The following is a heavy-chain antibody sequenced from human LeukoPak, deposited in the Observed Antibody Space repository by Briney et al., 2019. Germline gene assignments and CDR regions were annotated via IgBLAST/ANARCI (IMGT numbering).Heavy chain of an antibody. Sequence: PGGSLRLSCAASGFTFSNHAMNWVRQAPGKGLEWVSAITDSGGRPYYADSLKGRFTICRDNSKNTLYLKMNSLRDEDTAVYYCAQPRITMIVDKYYYGMDVGGQGTTVTVSS. CDR2: ITDSGGRP. D-gene: IGHD3-22*01. CDR3: AQPRITMIVDKYYYGMDV. CDR1: GFTFSNHA. V-gene: IGHV3-23*01. J-gene: IGHJ6*02.